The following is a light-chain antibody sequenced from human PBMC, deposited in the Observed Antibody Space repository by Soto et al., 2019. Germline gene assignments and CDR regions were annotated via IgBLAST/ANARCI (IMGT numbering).Light chain of an antibody. J-gene: IGKJ1*01. Sequence: EIVLTQSPGTLSSSPGERATLSCRASQSVTSSYLAWYQQRPGQAPRLLIYGASSRATGVPDRFSGSGSGTDFTLTISRLEPEDFGMYYCQQYGSSWTFGQGTKVEFK. CDR3: QQYGSSWT. CDR2: GAS. V-gene: IGKV3-20*01. CDR1: QSVTSSY.